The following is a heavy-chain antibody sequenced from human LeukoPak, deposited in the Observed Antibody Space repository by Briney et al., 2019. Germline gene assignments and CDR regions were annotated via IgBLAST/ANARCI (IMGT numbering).Heavy chain of an antibody. CDR2: IATYNGKT. Sequence: ASVKVSCKASGYTFTSYDINWVRQATGQGLEWMGWIATYNGKTDYAQNLQGRVTMTTDLSTGTAYMELRSLRSDDTAVYYCARVYNSYYYMDVWGKGTRVSLS. CDR3: ARVYNSYYYMDV. D-gene: IGHD1-14*01. CDR1: GYTFTSYD. V-gene: IGHV1-18*01. J-gene: IGHJ6*03.